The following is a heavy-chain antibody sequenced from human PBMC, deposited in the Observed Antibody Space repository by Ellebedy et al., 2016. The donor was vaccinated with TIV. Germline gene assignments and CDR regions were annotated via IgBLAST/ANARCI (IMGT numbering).Heavy chain of an antibody. D-gene: IGHD4-17*01. CDR1: GFAVSRNY. V-gene: IGHV3-53*01. CDR3: ARPDYGDYDAFAI. Sequence: GESLKISCAASGFAVSRNYMMWVRQAPGKGLEWVSLIYSGGNTHYADSVKGRFTISRDSSNNTLYLQLNSLRAEDTAVYYCARPDYGDYDAFAIWGQGTMVTVSS. J-gene: IGHJ3*02. CDR2: IYSGGNT.